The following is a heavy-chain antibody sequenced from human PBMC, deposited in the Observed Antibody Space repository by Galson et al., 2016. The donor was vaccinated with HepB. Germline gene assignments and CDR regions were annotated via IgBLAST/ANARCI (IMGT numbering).Heavy chain of an antibody. D-gene: IGHD6-19*01. Sequence: SLRLSCAASGFTFRSYAMSWVRQAPGKGLEWVSAISAGGAYTYYADSVKGRFTISRDNYKNTLYLQMNNLRAEDTAVYYCAKEADITGWSFFDYWGQGTLVTASS. J-gene: IGHJ4*02. V-gene: IGHV3-23*01. CDR3: AKEADITGWSFFDY. CDR1: GFTFRSYA. CDR2: ISAGGAYT.